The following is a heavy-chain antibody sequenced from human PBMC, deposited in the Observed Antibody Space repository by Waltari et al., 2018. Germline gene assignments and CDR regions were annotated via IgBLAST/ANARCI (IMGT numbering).Heavy chain of an antibody. CDR2: IYYSGST. Sequence: QVQLQESGPGLVKPSETLSLTCTVSGGSISSYYWSWIRQPPGKGLEWIGYIYYSGSTNYNPSLKSRVTISVETSKNQFSLKLSSVTAADTAVYYCARDQGGYYYDSSGYYRADAFDIWGQGTMVTVSS. D-gene: IGHD3-22*01. CDR1: GGSISSYY. V-gene: IGHV4-59*01. J-gene: IGHJ3*02. CDR3: ARDQGGYYYDSSGYYRADAFDI.